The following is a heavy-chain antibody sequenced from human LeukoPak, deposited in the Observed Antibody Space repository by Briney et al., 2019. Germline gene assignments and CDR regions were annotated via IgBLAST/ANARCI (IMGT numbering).Heavy chain of an antibody. J-gene: IGHJ5*02. CDR2: IYTSGST. Sequence: SETLSLTCTVSGGSISSGSYYWSWIRQPAGKGLEWIGRIYTSGSTNYNPSLKSRVTISVDTSKNQFSVKLSSVTAADTAVYYCARGSVTGGWFDPWGQGTLVTVSS. V-gene: IGHV4-61*02. CDR3: ARGSVTGGWFDP. CDR1: GGSISSGSYY. D-gene: IGHD2-21*02.